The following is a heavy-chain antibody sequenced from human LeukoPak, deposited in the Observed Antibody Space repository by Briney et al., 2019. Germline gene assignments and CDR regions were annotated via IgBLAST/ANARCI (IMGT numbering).Heavy chain of an antibody. J-gene: IGHJ4*02. CDR3: ARYNSAWKTDDY. CDR2: IKQDGSDK. Sequence: QPGGSLRLSCAASGFTFNSYWMTWVRQAPGKGLEGVADIKQDGSDKYYAGSVKGRFTISRDNAKNSLYLQMNSLRAEDTAVYFCARYNSAWKTDDYWGQGTLVTVSS. V-gene: IGHV3-7*03. CDR1: GFTFNSYW. D-gene: IGHD6-19*01.